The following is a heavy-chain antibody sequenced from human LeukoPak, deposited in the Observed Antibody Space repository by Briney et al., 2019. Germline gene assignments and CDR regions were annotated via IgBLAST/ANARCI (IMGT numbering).Heavy chain of an antibody. CDR1: GFTFSGSG. D-gene: IGHD3-3*01. CDR2: IRYDRSNK. J-gene: IGHJ4*02. V-gene: IGHV3-30*02. CDR3: ARDYDFWSGYYSPTRGYFGY. Sequence: RGSLRLSCAASGFTFSGSGIHWVRQAPGKGLGRVTFIRYDRSNKYYTDSVKGRFTISRDNSKNTLYLQMDSLRAEDTAVYYCARDYDFWSGYYSPTRGYFGYWGQGTLVTVSS.